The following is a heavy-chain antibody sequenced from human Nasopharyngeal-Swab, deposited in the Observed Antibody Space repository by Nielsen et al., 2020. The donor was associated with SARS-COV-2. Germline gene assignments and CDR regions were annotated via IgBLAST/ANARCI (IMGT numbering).Heavy chain of an antibody. J-gene: IGHJ3*02. D-gene: IGHD3-9*01. CDR2: IYYSGST. CDR3: ASGLAYYDILTGYQYDAFDI. Sequence: IRQPPGKGLEWVGSIYYSGSTYYNPSLKRRVTISVDTSKNQFSLKLSSVTAADTAVYYCASGLAYYDILTGYQYDAFDIWGQGTMVTVSS. V-gene: IGHV4-39*07.